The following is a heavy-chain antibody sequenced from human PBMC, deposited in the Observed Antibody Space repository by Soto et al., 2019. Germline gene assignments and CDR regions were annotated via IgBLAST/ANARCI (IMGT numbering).Heavy chain of an antibody. D-gene: IGHD2-21*02. Sequence: SETLSLTCTVSGASISSSSHYWGWVRQPPGRGLDWIGNIYYTGSTYYNPSLKSRVTISIDTSKNQFSLKLNSVTAADTAVYYCAKFVVTATRHTDFDYWGQGTLVTVSS. CDR3: AKFVVTATRHTDFDY. V-gene: IGHV4-39*01. CDR1: GASISSSSHY. J-gene: IGHJ4*02. CDR2: IYYTGST.